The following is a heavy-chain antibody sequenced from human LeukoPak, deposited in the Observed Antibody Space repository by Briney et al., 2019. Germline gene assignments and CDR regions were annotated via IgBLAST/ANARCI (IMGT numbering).Heavy chain of an antibody. CDR1: GGFISRYY. CDR2: IYYSGST. D-gene: IGHD3-22*01. J-gene: IGHJ4*02. CDR3: ARGDDSSGYYIDY. V-gene: IGHV4-59*01. Sequence: SETLSLTCTVSGGFISRYYWSWIRQPPGKGLEWIGYIYYSGSTNYNPSLKSRVTISVDTSKNQFSLKLSSVTAADTAVYYCARGDDSSGYYIDYWGQGTLVTVSS.